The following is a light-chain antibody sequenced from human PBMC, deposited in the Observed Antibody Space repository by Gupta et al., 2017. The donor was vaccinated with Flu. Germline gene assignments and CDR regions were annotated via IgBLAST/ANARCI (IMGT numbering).Light chain of an antibody. CDR1: QTRCDSSNSKNY. J-gene: IGKJ3*01. Sequence: SLGETATINCKSSQTRCDSSNSKNYLAWYQQKAGQPPKLLIHWASRRESGVPDRISGSGSGTDFTLTISSLQAEDVAVYYCQQDDSFPFTFGHGTKVDIK. CDR3: QQDDSFPFT. CDR2: WAS. V-gene: IGKV4-1*01.